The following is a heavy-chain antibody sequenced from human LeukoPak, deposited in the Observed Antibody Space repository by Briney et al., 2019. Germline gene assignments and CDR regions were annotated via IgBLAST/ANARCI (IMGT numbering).Heavy chain of an antibody. Sequence: PGGSLRLSCAASGFTFSDYYMSWIRQAPGKGLEWVSYISSSGSTIYYADSVKGRFTISRDNAKNSLYLQMNSLRAEDTAVYYCARDLNYYDSSVQPGYWGQGTLVTVSS. CDR3: ARDLNYYDSSVQPGY. J-gene: IGHJ4*02. CDR1: GFTFSDYY. V-gene: IGHV3-11*04. CDR2: ISSSGSTI. D-gene: IGHD3-22*01.